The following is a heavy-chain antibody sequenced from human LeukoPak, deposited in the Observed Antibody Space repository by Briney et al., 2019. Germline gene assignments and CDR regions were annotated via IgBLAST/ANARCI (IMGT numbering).Heavy chain of an antibody. Sequence: SETLSLTCTVSGGSISSYYWSWIRQPPGKGLEWIGYIYYSGSTNYNPSLKSRVTISADTSKNQFSLKLSSVTAADTAVYYCARALGATTGGLYFQHWGQGTLVTVSS. D-gene: IGHD1-26*01. J-gene: IGHJ1*01. CDR2: IYYSGST. V-gene: IGHV4-59*01. CDR1: GGSISSYY. CDR3: ARALGATTGGLYFQH.